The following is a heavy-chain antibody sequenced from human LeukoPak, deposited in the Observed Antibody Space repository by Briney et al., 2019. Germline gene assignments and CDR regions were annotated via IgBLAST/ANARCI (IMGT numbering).Heavy chain of an antibody. V-gene: IGHV3-23*01. J-gene: IGHJ3*02. Sequence: GRSLRLSCAASGFTFSSYAMSWVRQAPGKGLEWVSAISGSGGSTYYADSVKGRFTISRDNSKNTLYLQMNSLRAEDTAVYYCAKDYRYCSSTSCYNADAFDIWGQGTMVTVSS. CDR3: AKDYRYCSSTSCYNADAFDI. D-gene: IGHD2-2*02. CDR2: ISGSGGST. CDR1: GFTFSSYA.